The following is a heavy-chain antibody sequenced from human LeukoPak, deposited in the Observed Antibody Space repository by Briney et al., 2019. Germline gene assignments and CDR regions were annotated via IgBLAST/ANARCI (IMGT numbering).Heavy chain of an antibody. CDR3: ARRRDDILTGYYPGDYYYYMDV. CDR1: GYTFTSYG. Sequence: ASVKVSCKACGYTFTSYGINWVRQATGQGLEWMGWMNPNSGNTGYEQKFQGRVTMTRNTSISTAYMELSSLRSEDTAVYYCARRRDDILTGYYPGDYYYYMDVWGKGTTVTVSS. CDR2: MNPNSGNT. D-gene: IGHD3-9*01. J-gene: IGHJ6*03. V-gene: IGHV1-8*01.